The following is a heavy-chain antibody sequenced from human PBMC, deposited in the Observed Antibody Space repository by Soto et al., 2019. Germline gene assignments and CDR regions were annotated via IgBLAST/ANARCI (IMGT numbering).Heavy chain of an antibody. J-gene: IGHJ4*01. CDR1: GFTVNTYY. Sequence: PGGSLRLSCLVSGFTVNTYYMYWVRQAPGRGLEWVSAMYSGGDIDYADSVKGRFTISRDTSANTLYLRMDKLRVEDTAVYFCVSRIPSWVFDYWGQGTLVTVSS. CDR2: MYSGGDI. V-gene: IGHV3-66*01. CDR3: VSRIPSWVFDY. D-gene: IGHD3-16*01.